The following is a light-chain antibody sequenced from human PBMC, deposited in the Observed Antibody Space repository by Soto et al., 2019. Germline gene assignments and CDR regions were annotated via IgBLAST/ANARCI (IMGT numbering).Light chain of an antibody. V-gene: IGLV2-11*01. CDR1: SSDVGAYNY. CDR3: CSYAGSYTNYV. Sequence: QSVLTQPRSVSGSPGQSVAISCTGTSSDVGAYNYVSWYQQHPGKVPKLMIYDVGKRPSGVPDRFSGSKSGNTASLTISGLQTEDEADYYCCSYAGSYTNYVFGSGAKLTVL. CDR2: DVG. J-gene: IGLJ1*01.